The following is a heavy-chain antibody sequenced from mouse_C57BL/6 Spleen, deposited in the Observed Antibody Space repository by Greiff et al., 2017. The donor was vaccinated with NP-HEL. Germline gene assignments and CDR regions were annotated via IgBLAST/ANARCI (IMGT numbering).Heavy chain of an antibody. D-gene: IGHD1-1*01. CDR2: IDPSDSYT. J-gene: IGHJ3*01. CDR1: GYTFTSYW. Sequence: QVQLQQPGAELVMPGASVKLSCKASGYTFTSYWMHWVKQRPGQGLEWIGEIDPSDSYTNYNQKFKGKSTLTVDKSSTTSYMQRSSLTSEDAAVYYCARGLGYYAWFAYWGQGTLVTVSA. V-gene: IGHV1-69*01. CDR3: ARGLGYYAWFAY.